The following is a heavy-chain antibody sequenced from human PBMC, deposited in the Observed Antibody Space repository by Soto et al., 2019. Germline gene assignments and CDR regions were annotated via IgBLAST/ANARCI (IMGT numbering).Heavy chain of an antibody. J-gene: IGHJ4*02. CDR3: ALGGYGLFDY. CDR1: GGSVSSGSYY. D-gene: IGHD5-12*01. Sequence: QVQLQESGPGLVKPSETLSLTCTVSGGSVSSGSYYWSWIRQPPGKGLEWIGYIYYSGSTNYNPSLKSRVTISVDTSKNQFSLKLSSVTAADTAVYYCALGGYGLFDYWGQGTLVTVSS. CDR2: IYYSGST. V-gene: IGHV4-61*01.